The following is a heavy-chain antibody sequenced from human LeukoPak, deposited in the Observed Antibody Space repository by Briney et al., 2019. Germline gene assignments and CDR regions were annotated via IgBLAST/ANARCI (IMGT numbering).Heavy chain of an antibody. CDR2: ISYDGSNK. V-gene: IGHV3-30*18. J-gene: IGHJ4*02. CDR3: AKEGEWTSPFDY. CDR1: GFTFSSCG. D-gene: IGHD3-3*01. Sequence: GGSLRLSCAASGFTFSSCGMHWVRQAPGKGLEWVAVISYDGSNKYYADSVKGRFTISRDNSKNTLYLQMNSLRAEDTAVYYCAKEGEWTSPFDYWGQGTLVTVSS.